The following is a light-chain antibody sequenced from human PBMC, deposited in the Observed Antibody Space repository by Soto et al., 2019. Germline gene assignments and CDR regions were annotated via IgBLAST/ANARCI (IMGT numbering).Light chain of an antibody. Sequence: EIVLTQSPGTLSVSPGERVTLSCRASQSVGRNYLAWYQQKPGQAPRLLIYVAYIRATGIPDRFSGSGSGTDFTLTISRLEPEGFAVYYCQQYADSPLTFGGGTKVQTK. J-gene: IGKJ4*01. CDR3: QQYADSPLT. CDR1: QSVGRNY. CDR2: VAY. V-gene: IGKV3-20*01.